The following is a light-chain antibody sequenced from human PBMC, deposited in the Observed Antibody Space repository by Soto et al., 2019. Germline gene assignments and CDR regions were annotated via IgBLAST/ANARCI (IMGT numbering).Light chain of an antibody. CDR2: AVS. CDR3: QQANTFPLT. V-gene: IGKV1D-12*01. J-gene: IGKJ3*01. CDR1: QGIYNW. Sequence: DIQMTQSPSSVSASVGDRVTITCRASQGIYNWLAWYQQKPGKAPKLLLSAVSNLQSGVPSRSSGSGHVTDFTLTISSLQPDDFATYYCQQANTFPLTLGPGTKVDIK.